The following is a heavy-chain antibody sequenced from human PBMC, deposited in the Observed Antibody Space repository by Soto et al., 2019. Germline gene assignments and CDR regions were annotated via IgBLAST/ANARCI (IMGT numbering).Heavy chain of an antibody. D-gene: IGHD1-1*01. Sequence: QLQLQESGSGLVRPSQTLSLTCAVSGGSIGCGGYSWNWIRQPPGKGLEWIGYIYHSGSTLHNPSLKCRVTITAHKSKPQFSLKLTSVSPADTAVHYCARGQLEGNWFEPWGQGTLVTASS. CDR1: GGSIGCGGYS. V-gene: IGHV4-30-2*01. CDR2: IYHSGST. CDR3: ARGQLEGNWFEP. J-gene: IGHJ5*02.